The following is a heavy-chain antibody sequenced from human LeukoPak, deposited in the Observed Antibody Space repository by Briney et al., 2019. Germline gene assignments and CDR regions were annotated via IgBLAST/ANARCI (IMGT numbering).Heavy chain of an antibody. D-gene: IGHD3-10*01. CDR2: IYYSGNT. Sequence: SETLSLTCTVSGGSISSSSYYWGWIRQPPGKGLEWIGNIYYSGNTYYNPSLKSRVTISVDTSKNQFSLKLSSVTAADTAVYYCARGRGHMDVWGKGTTVTVSS. V-gene: IGHV4-39*07. J-gene: IGHJ6*03. CDR3: ARGRGHMDV. CDR1: GGSISSSSYY.